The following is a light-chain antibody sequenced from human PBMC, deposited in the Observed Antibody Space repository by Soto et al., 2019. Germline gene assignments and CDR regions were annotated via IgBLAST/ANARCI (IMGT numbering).Light chain of an antibody. CDR2: SNN. Sequence: QSVLSQPPSASGTPGQRVTISCSGSSSNIGSNYVYWYHQLPGTASKVLIYSNNQRPSGVPDRFSGSKSGASASLAISGLRSEDEGDYFCAAWDDSLSGPLFGGGTQLTVL. CDR1: SSNIGSNY. J-gene: IGLJ2*01. V-gene: IGLV1-47*02. CDR3: AAWDDSLSGPL.